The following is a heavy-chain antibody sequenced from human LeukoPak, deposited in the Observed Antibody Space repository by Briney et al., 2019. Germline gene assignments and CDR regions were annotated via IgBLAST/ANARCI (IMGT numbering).Heavy chain of an antibody. CDR2: TTGDGHST. V-gene: IGHV3-23*01. J-gene: IGHJ4*02. Sequence: PGGSLRLSCAASGFTFDTYAMSWVRQAPGKGLEWVSGTTGDGHSTYYADSVKGRFIISRDNSKNTLYLQIHNLRVEDTALYYCAKDRLYLGYFDNWGQGTLVTVSS. D-gene: IGHD2/OR15-2a*01. CDR1: GFTFDTYA. CDR3: AKDRLYLGYFDN.